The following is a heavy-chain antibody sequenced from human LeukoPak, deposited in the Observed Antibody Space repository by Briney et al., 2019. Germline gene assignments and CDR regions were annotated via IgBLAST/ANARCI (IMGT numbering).Heavy chain of an antibody. D-gene: IGHD2-21*01. Sequence: GGSLRLSCAASGFTFSIYGMHWVRQAPGKGLEWVAVISYDGSNIYYADSVNGRFTISRDNSKNTLYLQMNSLRAEDTAVYYCAKKHMGPTIATPYYWGQGTLVTVSS. CDR3: AKKHMGPTIATPYY. CDR1: GFTFSIYG. CDR2: ISYDGSNI. J-gene: IGHJ4*02. V-gene: IGHV3-30*18.